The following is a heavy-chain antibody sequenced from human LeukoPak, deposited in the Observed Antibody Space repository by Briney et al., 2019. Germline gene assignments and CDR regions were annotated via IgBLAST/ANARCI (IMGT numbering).Heavy chain of an antibody. CDR1: GYTFTSYD. CDR2: ISAYNGNT. D-gene: IGHD3-22*01. V-gene: IGHV1-18*01. CDR3: APYYDSSGYYPDY. J-gene: IGHJ4*02. Sequence: GASVKVSCKASGYTFTSYDINWVRQAPGQGLEWMGWISAYNGNTNYAQKLQGRVTMTTDTSTSTAYMELSSLRSEDTAVYYCAPYYDSSGYYPDYWGQGTLVTVSS.